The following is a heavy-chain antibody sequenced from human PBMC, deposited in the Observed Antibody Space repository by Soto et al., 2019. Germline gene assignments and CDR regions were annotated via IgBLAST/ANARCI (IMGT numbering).Heavy chain of an antibody. CDR3: AREGSAPYYYYGMDV. CDR2: LNGYNGNT. Sequence: ASVKVSCKASGYTFTTYGISWVRQAPGQGLEWMGWLNGYNGNTDYPQKLQGRVTMTTDTSTSTAYMELRSLRSDDTAVYYCAREGSAPYYYYGMDVWGQGTTVTSP. J-gene: IGHJ6*02. V-gene: IGHV1-18*01. CDR1: GYTFTTYG. D-gene: IGHD6-19*01.